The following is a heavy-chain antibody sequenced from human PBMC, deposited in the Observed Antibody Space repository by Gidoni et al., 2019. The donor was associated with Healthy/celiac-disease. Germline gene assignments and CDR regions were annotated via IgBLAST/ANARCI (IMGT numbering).Heavy chain of an antibody. J-gene: IGHJ6*03. CDR1: GGSISSGGYY. D-gene: IGHD6-6*01. CDR3: ARVRGLELVHRYYYYYMDV. CDR2: IYYSGST. Sequence: QVQLQESGPGLVKPSQTLSLTCTVSGGSISSGGYYWSWIRQHPGKGLEWIGYIYYSGSTYYNPSLKSRVTISVDTSKNQFSLKLSSVTAADTAVYYCARVRGLELVHRYYYYYMDVWGKGTTVTVSS. V-gene: IGHV4-31*03.